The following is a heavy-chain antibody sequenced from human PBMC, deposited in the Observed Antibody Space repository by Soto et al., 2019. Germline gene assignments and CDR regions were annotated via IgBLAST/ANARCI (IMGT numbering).Heavy chain of an antibody. J-gene: IGHJ6*02. V-gene: IGHV4-39*01. D-gene: IGHD3-10*01. Sequence: SETRSLTCTVSGASISVHSYYWTWIRQPPGKGLEWIGSSYYSGTTYFNPSLKSRATISVDTSKNQFSLKRSSVTAADTDVYYCARHLTYGTGVGYGMDVWGQGTRVTVSS. CDR2: SYYSGTT. CDR1: GASISVHSYY. CDR3: ARHLTYGTGVGYGMDV.